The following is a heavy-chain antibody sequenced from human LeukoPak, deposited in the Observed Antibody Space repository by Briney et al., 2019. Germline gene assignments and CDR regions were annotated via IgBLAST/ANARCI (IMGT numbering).Heavy chain of an antibody. Sequence: GGSLRLSCAASGFTFSDYYMSWIRQAPGKGLEWVSYISSSSSTIYYADSVKGRFTISRDNAKNSLYLQMNSLRAEDTAVYYCAREAVDTAMGDFDYWGQGTLVTVSS. CDR2: ISSSSSTI. V-gene: IGHV3-11*04. CDR1: GFTFSDYY. J-gene: IGHJ4*02. D-gene: IGHD5-18*01. CDR3: AREAVDTAMGDFDY.